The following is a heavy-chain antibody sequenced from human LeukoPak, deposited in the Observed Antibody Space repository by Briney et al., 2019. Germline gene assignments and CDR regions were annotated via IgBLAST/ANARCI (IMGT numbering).Heavy chain of an antibody. CDR3: ARVVA. CDR2: ISYDGSNK. J-gene: IGHJ6*02. CDR1: GFTFSSYA. Sequence: GRSLRLSCAASGFTFSSYAMHWVRQAPGKGLEWVAVISYDGSNKYYADSVKGRFTISRDNSKNTLYLQMNSLRAEDTAVYYCARVVAWGQGTTVTVSS. V-gene: IGHV3-30-3*01.